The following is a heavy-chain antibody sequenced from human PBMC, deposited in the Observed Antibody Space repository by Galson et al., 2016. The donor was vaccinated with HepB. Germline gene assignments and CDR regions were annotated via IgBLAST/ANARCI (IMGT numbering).Heavy chain of an antibody. V-gene: IGHV4-30-4*01. J-gene: IGHJ4*02. D-gene: IGHD3-3*01. CDR3: ARTTIFGVAVPD. CDR2: IYYSGST. Sequence: TLSLTCTVSGVSISNSDYYWSWIRQPPGKGLEWIGYIYYSGSTYYNPSLESRVTISLDTSNKHFSLNLTSATAADTAVYYCARTTIFGVAVPDWGQGTLVTVSA. CDR1: GVSISNSDYY.